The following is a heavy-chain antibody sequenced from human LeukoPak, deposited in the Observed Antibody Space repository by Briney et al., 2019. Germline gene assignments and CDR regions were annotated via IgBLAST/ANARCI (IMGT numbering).Heavy chain of an antibody. CDR3: ARGRCNAGSCHYFDS. CDR1: GYTFISYD. CDR2: MNPNSGTT. D-gene: IGHD2-15*01. Sequence: ASVKVSCKASGYTFISYDVNWVRQATGQGLEWMGWMNPNSGTTGYAQKFQGRVTMTRNTSITTAYMELSSLRSEDTAVYYCARGRCNAGSCHYFDSWGQGTLVTVSS. J-gene: IGHJ4*02. V-gene: IGHV1-8*01.